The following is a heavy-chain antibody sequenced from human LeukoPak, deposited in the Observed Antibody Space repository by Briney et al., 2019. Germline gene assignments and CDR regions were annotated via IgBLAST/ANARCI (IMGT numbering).Heavy chain of an antibody. CDR2: IYYSGST. CDR1: GGSISSYY. D-gene: IGHD3-3*01. Sequence: SETLSLTCTVSGGSISSYYWSWIRQPPGKGLEWIGYIYYSGSTNYNPSLKSRVTISVDTSKNQFSLKLSSVTAADTAVYYCASYYDFWSGHDYWGQGTLVTVSS. V-gene: IGHV4-59*12. CDR3: ASYYDFWSGHDY. J-gene: IGHJ4*02.